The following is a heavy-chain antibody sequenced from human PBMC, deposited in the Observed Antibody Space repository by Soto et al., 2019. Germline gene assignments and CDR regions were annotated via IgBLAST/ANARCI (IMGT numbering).Heavy chain of an antibody. V-gene: IGHV3-48*02. CDR1: GFTFSRYA. CDR3: ARDGGRYGYLDY. CDR2: INSGSDRI. D-gene: IGHD3-16*01. J-gene: IGHJ4*02. Sequence: EVQLVESGGGLVQPGGSLRLSCAASGFTFSRYAMKWVRQAPGKGLEWVSHINSGSDRIYYTDSVRGRFTISRDNAKNSVYLQMSDLEDEDTAIYFCARDGGRYGYLDYWGQGTLVTVSS.